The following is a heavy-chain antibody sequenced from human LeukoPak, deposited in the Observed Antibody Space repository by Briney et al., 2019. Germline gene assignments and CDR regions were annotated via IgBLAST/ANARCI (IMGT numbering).Heavy chain of an antibody. CDR2: IYSSGST. CDR1: GASVSGSPYY. Sequence: PSETLSLTCTVSGASVSGSPYYWGWIRHPPGKGLEWIGSIYSSGSTYYNASLQSRVTISIETSKNQISLRLNSVTAADTAIYYCAKSGGYGLIDYWGQGTLVTVSS. CDR3: AKSGGYGLIDY. V-gene: IGHV4-39*01. J-gene: IGHJ4*02. D-gene: IGHD1-26*01.